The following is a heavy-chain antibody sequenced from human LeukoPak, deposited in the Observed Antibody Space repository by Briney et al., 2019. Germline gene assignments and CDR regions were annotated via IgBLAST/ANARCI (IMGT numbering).Heavy chain of an antibody. Sequence: SETLSLTCTVSGGSISSYYWSWIRQPPGKGLEWIGYIYYSGSTNYNPSLKSRVTISVDTSKNQFSLKLSSVTAADTAVYYCARQNYDSTGSFWFDPWGQGTLVTVSS. J-gene: IGHJ5*02. CDR1: GGSISSYY. CDR3: ARQNYDSTGSFWFDP. D-gene: IGHD3-22*01. CDR2: IYYSGST. V-gene: IGHV4-59*08.